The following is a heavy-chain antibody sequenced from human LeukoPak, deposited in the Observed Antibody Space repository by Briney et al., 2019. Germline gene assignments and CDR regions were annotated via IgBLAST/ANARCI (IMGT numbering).Heavy chain of an antibody. CDR3: ARGGGGYSGYDDAFDI. J-gene: IGHJ3*02. CDR1: GYTPTELS. Sequence: GASVKVSCKVSGYTPTELSMHWVRQAPGKGLEWMGGFDPEDGETIYAQKFQGRVTMTEDTSTDTAYMELSSLRSEDTAVYYCARGGGGYSGYDDAFDIWGQGTMVTVSS. CDR2: FDPEDGET. V-gene: IGHV1-24*01. D-gene: IGHD5-12*01.